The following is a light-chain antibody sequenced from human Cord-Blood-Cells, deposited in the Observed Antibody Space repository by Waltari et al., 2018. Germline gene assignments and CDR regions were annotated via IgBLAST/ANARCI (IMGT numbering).Light chain of an antibody. CDR2: SNK. Sequence: QSVLTQPPSASGTPGQRVTISCSGSSSNIGSNTVNWYQQLPGTAPQPLIYSNKNRPSGVPDRFSGSKSGTSASLAISGAQSEDEADYYCAAWDDSLNGWVFGGGTKLTVL. J-gene: IGLJ3*02. CDR1: SSNIGSNT. CDR3: AAWDDSLNGWV. V-gene: IGLV1-44*01.